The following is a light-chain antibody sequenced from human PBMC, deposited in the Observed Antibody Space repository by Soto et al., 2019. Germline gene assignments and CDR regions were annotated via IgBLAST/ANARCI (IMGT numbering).Light chain of an antibody. CDR3: ASYTTSGTWV. Sequence: QSALTQPASVSGSPGQSITISCAGTTSDVGGYNYVSWYQQHPGKAPKLIIFDASHRPSGLSDRFSGSRSVNTASLTISGVQAEDEAHYYCASYTTSGTWVFGGGTKVTVL. J-gene: IGLJ3*02. CDR2: DAS. V-gene: IGLV2-14*01. CDR1: TSDVGGYNY.